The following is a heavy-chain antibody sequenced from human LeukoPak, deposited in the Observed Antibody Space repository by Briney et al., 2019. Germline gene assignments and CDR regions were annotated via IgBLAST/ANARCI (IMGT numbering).Heavy chain of an antibody. Sequence: SETLSLTCTVSGGSISSSSYYWGWIRQPPGKGLEWIGSIYYSGSTYYNPSLKSRVTISVDTSKNQFSLKLSSVTAADTAVYYCARVLLVEDSESHYFDHWGQGTLVTVTS. CDR2: IYYSGST. CDR3: ARVLLVEDSESHYFDH. D-gene: IGHD1-26*01. V-gene: IGHV4-39*07. CDR1: GGSISSSSYY. J-gene: IGHJ4*02.